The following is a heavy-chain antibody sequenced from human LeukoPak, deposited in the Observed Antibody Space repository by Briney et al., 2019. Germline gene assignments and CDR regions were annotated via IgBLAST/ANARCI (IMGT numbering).Heavy chain of an antibody. CDR3: ARVRGYSGYVLGYWLDP. J-gene: IGHJ5*02. CDR2: ISSGGYTI. V-gene: IGHV3-48*03. CDR1: GFTFSSYD. Sequence: GGSLRLSCAASGFTFSSYDMNWVRQAPGKGLEWVSSISSGGYTIYYADSVKGRFTISRDNAKNSLFLRMNSLRAEDTAVYYCARVRGYSGYVLGYWLDPWGQGTLVTVSS. D-gene: IGHD5-12*01.